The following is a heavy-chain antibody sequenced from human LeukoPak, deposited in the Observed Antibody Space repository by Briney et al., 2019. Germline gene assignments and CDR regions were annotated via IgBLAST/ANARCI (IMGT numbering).Heavy chain of an antibody. CDR1: GFTFSTYW. Sequence: GGSLRLSCTASGFTFSTYWMSWVRQAPGKGLVWVANTREDGSEKYYVDSVKGRFTISRDNAKNSLYLQMNSLRAEDTAVYYCARELAGHYYGSGSSFDYWGQGTLVTVSS. D-gene: IGHD3-10*01. V-gene: IGHV3-7*01. J-gene: IGHJ4*02. CDR2: TREDGSEK. CDR3: ARELAGHYYGSGSSFDY.